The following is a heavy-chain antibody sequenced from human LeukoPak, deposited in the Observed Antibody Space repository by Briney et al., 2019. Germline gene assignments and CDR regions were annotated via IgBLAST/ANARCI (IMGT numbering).Heavy chain of an antibody. CDR3: ATYDLSVAGPLDI. Sequence: GESLQISCQGSGYSFTSYWIGWVRQMPGKGLEWMGIIYPGDSDTRYSPSFQGQVTTSADKSISTAYLQWSSLKASDTAMYYCATYDLSVAGPLDIWGQGTMVTVSS. J-gene: IGHJ3*02. V-gene: IGHV5-51*01. CDR2: IYPGDSDT. CDR1: GYSFTSYW. D-gene: IGHD6-19*01.